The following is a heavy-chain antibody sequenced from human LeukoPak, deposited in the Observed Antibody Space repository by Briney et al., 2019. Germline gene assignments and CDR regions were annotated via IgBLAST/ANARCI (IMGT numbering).Heavy chain of an antibody. Sequence: ASVKVSFKASGYTFTGYYMDWVRQGPGQGLGWMGWINPNSGGTNYAQKFQGRVTMTRDTSISTAYMELSRLRSDDTAVYYCARADYYDSSGYYYWGQGTLVTVSS. CDR1: GYTFTGYY. CDR2: INPNSGGT. J-gene: IGHJ4*02. V-gene: IGHV1-2*02. D-gene: IGHD3-22*01. CDR3: ARADYYDSSGYYY.